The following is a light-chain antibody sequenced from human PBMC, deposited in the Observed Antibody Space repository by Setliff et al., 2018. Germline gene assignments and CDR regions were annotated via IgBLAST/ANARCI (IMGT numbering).Light chain of an antibody. V-gene: IGLV1-44*01. CDR1: SSNIGRRT. J-gene: IGLJ1*01. Sequence: QSVLTQPPSASGTPGQLVTISCSGSSSNIGRRTVNWYQQVPGMAPKLLIYSQNQRTSGVPDRFSASKSGTSASLAISGLQSDDEADYYCSAWDDSLNACVFGTGTKVTVL. CDR2: SQN. CDR3: SAWDDSLNACV.